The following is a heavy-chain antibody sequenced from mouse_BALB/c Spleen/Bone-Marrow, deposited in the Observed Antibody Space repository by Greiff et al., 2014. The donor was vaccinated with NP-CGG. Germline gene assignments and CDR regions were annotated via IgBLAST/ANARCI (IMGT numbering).Heavy chain of an antibody. CDR3: TRQGNWDRYAMDY. CDR1: GFTFSTYG. V-gene: IGHV5-6*01. Sequence: EVHLVESGGDLVKPGGSLKLSCAASGFTFSTYGMSWVRQTPDKRLEWVATISSGGGYTYYPDSVKGRFTISRENAKNTLYLQMSSLKSEDTAMYYCTRQGNWDRYAMDYWGQGTSVTVSS. J-gene: IGHJ4*01. D-gene: IGHD4-1*01. CDR2: ISSGGGYT.